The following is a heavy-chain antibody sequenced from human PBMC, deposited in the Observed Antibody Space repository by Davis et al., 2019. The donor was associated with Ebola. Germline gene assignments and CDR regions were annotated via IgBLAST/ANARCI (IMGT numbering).Heavy chain of an antibody. CDR1: GFTVSSNY. V-gene: IGHV3-66*02. CDR2: IYSGGST. J-gene: IGHJ5*02. CDR3: ARDLGEYCSGGSCYDWFDP. D-gene: IGHD2-15*01. Sequence: GESLKISCAASGFTVSSNYMSWVRQAPGKGLEWVSVIYSGGSTYYADSVKGRFTISRDNSKNTLYLQMNSLRAEDTAVYYCARDLGEYCSGGSCYDWFDPWGQGTLVTVSS.